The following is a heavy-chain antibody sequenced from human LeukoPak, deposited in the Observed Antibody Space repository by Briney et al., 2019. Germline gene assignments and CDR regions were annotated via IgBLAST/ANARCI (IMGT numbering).Heavy chain of an antibody. CDR3: ARNVRLRYFDWFRPYYYSYYMDV. CDR2: MNPNSGNT. V-gene: IGHV1-8*01. J-gene: IGHJ6*03. CDR1: GYTFTSYD. D-gene: IGHD3-9*01. Sequence: ASVKVSCKASGYTFTSYDINWVRQATGQGLEGMGWMNPNSGNTGYAQKFQGRVTMTRNTSISTAYMELSSLRSEDTAVYYCARNVRLRYFDWFRPYYYSYYMDVWGKGTTVTVSS.